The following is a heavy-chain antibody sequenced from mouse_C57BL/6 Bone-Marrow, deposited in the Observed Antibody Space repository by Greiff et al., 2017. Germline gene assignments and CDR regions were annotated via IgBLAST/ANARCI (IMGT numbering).Heavy chain of an antibody. CDR2: IYPRSGNT. D-gene: IGHD2-4*01. J-gene: IGHJ3*01. CDR3: ARWDDYDPAWFAY. Sequence: QVQLQQSGAELARPGASVKLSCKASGYTFTSYGISWVKQRTGQGLEWIGEIYPRSGNTYYNEKFKGKATLTADKSSSTAYMELRSLTSEDSAVFFCARWDDYDPAWFAYWGQGTLVTVSA. CDR1: GYTFTSYG. V-gene: IGHV1-81*01.